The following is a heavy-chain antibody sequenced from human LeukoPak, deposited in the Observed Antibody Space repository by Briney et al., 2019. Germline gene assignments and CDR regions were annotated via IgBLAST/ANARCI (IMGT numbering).Heavy chain of an antibody. CDR3: ARDPDSSGFDY. CDR2: IRYDGTVK. J-gene: IGHJ4*02. V-gene: IGHV3-7*01. Sequence: GGSLRLSCTASGLNFRTSWMSWVRQSPGKGLEFLANIRYDGTVKNYMDSVKGRFTISRDNPKNSLYLQMDSLRADDTAVHYCARDPDSSGFDYWGQGVLVTVSS. D-gene: IGHD6-25*01. CDR1: GLNFRTSW.